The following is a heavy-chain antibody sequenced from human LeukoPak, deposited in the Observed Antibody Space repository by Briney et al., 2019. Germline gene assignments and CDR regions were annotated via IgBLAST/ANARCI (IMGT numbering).Heavy chain of an antibody. D-gene: IGHD6-19*01. Sequence: GGSLRLSCAASGFTFSSYGMSWVRQAPGKGLEWVSAISGTGSSTYYADSVKGRITISRDNSKNTLYLQMNSLRAEDTAVYYCAKVDSSGWYVSSPDYWGQGTLVTVSS. V-gene: IGHV3-23*01. CDR1: GFTFSSYG. CDR3: AKVDSSGWYVSSPDY. J-gene: IGHJ4*02. CDR2: ISGTGSST.